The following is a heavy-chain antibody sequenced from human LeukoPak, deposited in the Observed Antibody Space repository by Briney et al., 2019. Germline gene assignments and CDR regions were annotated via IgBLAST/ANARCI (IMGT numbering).Heavy chain of an antibody. V-gene: IGHV4-39*07. CDR2: IYYSGST. J-gene: IGHJ4*02. CDR3: ARLGRGWFFDY. CDR1: GGSISSSSYY. Sequence: SETLPLTCTVSGGSISSSSYYWGWIRQPPGKWLEWIGSIYYSGSTYYNPSLKSRVTISVDTSKNQFSLKLSSVTAADTAVYYCARLGRGWFFDYWGQGTLVTVSS. D-gene: IGHD6-19*01.